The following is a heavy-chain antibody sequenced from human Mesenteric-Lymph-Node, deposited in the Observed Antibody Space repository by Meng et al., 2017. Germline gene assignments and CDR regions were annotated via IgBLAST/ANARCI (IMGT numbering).Heavy chain of an antibody. CDR1: GGSISSGDYY. Sequence: QAQLQESGPGLVKPSQTLSLTCTVSGGSISSGDYYWSWIRQPPGKGLEWIGYMDYRGSTFYNPSLKSRVTISVDTSKNQFSLKLSSVTAADTAVYFCARGELLWDYWGQGTLVTVSS. J-gene: IGHJ4*02. CDR2: MDYRGST. D-gene: IGHD2-2*01. V-gene: IGHV4-30-4*01. CDR3: ARGELLWDY.